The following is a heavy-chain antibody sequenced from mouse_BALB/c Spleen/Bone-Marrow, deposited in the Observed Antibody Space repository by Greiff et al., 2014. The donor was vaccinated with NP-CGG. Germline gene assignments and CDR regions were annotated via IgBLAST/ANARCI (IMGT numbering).Heavy chain of an antibody. J-gene: IGHJ2*01. CDR3: ARDGLDY. CDR1: VFTFSSYG. D-gene: IGHD3-1*01. Sequence: VKLVESGGDLVKPGGSLKLSCAASVFTFSSYGMSWVRQTPDKRLEWVATISSGGSYTYYPDSVKGRFTISRDNAKNTLYLQMSSLKSEDTAMYYCARDGLDYWGQGTTLTVSS. CDR2: ISSGGSYT. V-gene: IGHV5-6*01.